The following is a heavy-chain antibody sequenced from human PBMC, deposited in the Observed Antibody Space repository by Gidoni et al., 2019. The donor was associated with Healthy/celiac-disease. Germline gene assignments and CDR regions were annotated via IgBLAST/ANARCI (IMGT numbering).Heavy chain of an antibody. D-gene: IGHD3-16*02. CDR3: ARGRGRYDTYYFDY. J-gene: IGHJ4*02. CDR1: GSPFPSYD. CDR2: MNPNSGNT. Sequence: QVQLVQSGADVKKPAASVKVSCKASGSPFPSYDINWVRQATVQGLEWMGWMNPNSGNTGYAQKFQGRVTMTRNTSISTAYMELSSLRSEDTAVYYCARGRGRYDTYYFDYWGQRTLVTVSS. V-gene: IGHV1-8*01.